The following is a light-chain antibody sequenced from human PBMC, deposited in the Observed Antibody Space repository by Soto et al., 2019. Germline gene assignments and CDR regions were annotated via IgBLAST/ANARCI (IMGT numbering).Light chain of an antibody. CDR3: QQYNSYPYT. CDR1: QTISTW. J-gene: IGKJ2*01. V-gene: IGKV1-5*03. Sequence: DIPMTQSPSTLSASVGDRVTLTCRASQTISTWLAWYQQKPGKAPKLLIYKASSLESGVPSRFSGSGSGTEFTLTISSLQPDDFATYYCQQYNSYPYTFGQGTKLEIK. CDR2: KAS.